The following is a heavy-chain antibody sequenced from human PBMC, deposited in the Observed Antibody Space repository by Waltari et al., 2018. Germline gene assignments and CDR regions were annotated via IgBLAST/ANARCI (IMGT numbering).Heavy chain of an antibody. CDR2: SNPNSGGT. J-gene: IGHJ4*02. V-gene: IGHV1-2*06. D-gene: IGHD3-3*01. CDR3: ATSSDFWSGSVDY. Sequence: QVQLVQSGAEVKKPGASVKVSCKASGYTFTGYYMHWVRQAPGQGLEWMGRSNPNSGGTNYAQKVQGRVTMTRETTIRTAYMERSRLRSDETAVYYCATSSDFWSGSVDYWGQGTLVTVSS. CDR1: GYTFTGYY.